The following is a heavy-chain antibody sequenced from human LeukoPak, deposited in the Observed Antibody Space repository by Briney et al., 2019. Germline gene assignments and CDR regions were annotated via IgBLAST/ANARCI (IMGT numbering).Heavy chain of an antibody. CDR1: GFTFSSYW. J-gene: IGHJ4*02. CDR2: INSDGSST. Sequence: GGSLRLSCAASGFTFSSYWMHWVRQAPGKGLVWVSRINSDGSSTSYADSVKGRFTISRDNSKNTLYLQMNSLRAEDTAVYYCARSMTRGTTVVMADYWGQGTLVTVSS. V-gene: IGHV3-74*01. CDR3: ARSMTRGTTVVMADY. D-gene: IGHD4-23*01.